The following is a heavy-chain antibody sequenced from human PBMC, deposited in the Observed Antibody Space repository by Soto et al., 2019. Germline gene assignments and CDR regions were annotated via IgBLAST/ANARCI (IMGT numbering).Heavy chain of an antibody. Sequence: EVQLVESGGGLVQPGGSLRLSCAASGVTFSSYSMNWVRQAPGRGLEWVSYISSSTSTIYYADSVKSRLTISRNNAKTSLELQMKSLRAEDTAVYYCARDKGRSPLDYWGQGTLVTVSS. J-gene: IGHJ4*02. CDR3: ARDKGRSPLDY. CDR1: GVTFSSYS. CDR2: ISSSTSTI. D-gene: IGHD2-15*01. V-gene: IGHV3-48*01.